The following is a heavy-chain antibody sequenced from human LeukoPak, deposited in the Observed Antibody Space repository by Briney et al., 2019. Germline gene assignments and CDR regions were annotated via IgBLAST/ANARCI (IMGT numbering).Heavy chain of an antibody. V-gene: IGHV3-30*04. CDR3: ARDYLHCSSTSCPFDY. D-gene: IGHD2-2*01. CDR2: ISYDGSNK. Sequence: GGSLRLSCAASGFTFSGYAMHWVRRAPGEGLEWVAVISYDGSNKYYADSAKGRFTISGDNSKNTLYLQMNSRRAEDTAVYYCARDYLHCSSTSCPFDYWGQATLVTVSS. CDR1: GFTFSGYA. J-gene: IGHJ4*02.